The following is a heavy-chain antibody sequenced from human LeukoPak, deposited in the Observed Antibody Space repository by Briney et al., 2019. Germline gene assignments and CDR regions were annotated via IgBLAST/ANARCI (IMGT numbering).Heavy chain of an antibody. D-gene: IGHD2-2*02. Sequence: PSETLSLTCTVSGGSISSGGYYWSWIRQPAGKGLEWIGRIYTSGSTNYNPSLKSRVTISVDTSKNQFSLKLSSVTAADTAVYYCAGLAVPAAILFYWGQGNLVTVSS. CDR2: IYTSGST. CDR1: GGSISSGGYY. J-gene: IGHJ4*02. V-gene: IGHV4-61*02. CDR3: AGLAVPAAILFY.